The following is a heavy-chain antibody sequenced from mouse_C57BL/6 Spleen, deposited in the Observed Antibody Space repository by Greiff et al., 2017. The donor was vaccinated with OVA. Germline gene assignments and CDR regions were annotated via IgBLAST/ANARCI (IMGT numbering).Heavy chain of an antibody. CDR3: ARSPYDYSFDY. J-gene: IGHJ2*01. CDR1: GYTFTSYW. Sequence: QVQLQQPGAELVKPGASVKLSCKASGYTFTSYWMHWVKQRPGQGLEWIGMIHPNSGSTNYNEKFKSKATLTVDKSSSTAYMQLSSLTSEDSAVYYCARSPYDYSFDYWGQGTTLTVSS. V-gene: IGHV1-64*01. CDR2: IHPNSGST. D-gene: IGHD2-4*01.